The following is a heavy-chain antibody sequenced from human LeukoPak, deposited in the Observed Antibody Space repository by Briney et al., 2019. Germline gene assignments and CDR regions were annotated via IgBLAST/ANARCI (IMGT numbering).Heavy chain of an antibody. CDR2: ISYDGSNK. V-gene: IGHV3-30-3*01. Sequence: QPGGSLRLSCAASGFSFSSYDMHWVRQAPGKGLEWVAVISYDGSNKYYADSVKGRFTISRDNSKNTLYLQMNSLRAEDTAVYYCARLPAYCSSTSCYYDYWGQGTLVTVSS. CDR1: GFSFSSYD. CDR3: ARLPAYCSSTSCYYDY. J-gene: IGHJ4*02. D-gene: IGHD2-2*01.